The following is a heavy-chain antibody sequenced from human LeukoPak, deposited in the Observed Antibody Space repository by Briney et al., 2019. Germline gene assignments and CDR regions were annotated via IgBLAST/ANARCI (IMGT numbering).Heavy chain of an antibody. D-gene: IGHD6-19*01. Sequence: GGSLRLSCAASGFTFSNYNMNWVRQTPGKGLEWVSYVSPNGYTIHYADSVKGRFTISRDNAKDSLYLQMNSLRAEDTAVYYCARAAVAGLDYWGQGTLVTVSS. CDR3: ARAAVAGLDY. CDR1: GFTFSNYN. J-gene: IGHJ4*02. CDR2: VSPNGYTI. V-gene: IGHV3-48*01.